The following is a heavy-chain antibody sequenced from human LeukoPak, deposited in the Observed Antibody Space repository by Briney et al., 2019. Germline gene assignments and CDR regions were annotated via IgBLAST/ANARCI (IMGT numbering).Heavy chain of an antibody. CDR3: ANSRTGYLH. Sequence: GGSLRLSCAASGFNFEDYTMHWVRRVPGKAPEWVCLISWDGEGTYADSVKGRFTISRDNSKNSLFLQMNSLKIEDSALYYCANSRTGYLHWGQGTLVTVSS. V-gene: IGHV3-43*01. CDR2: ISWDGEGT. J-gene: IGHJ4*02. CDR1: GFNFEDYT. D-gene: IGHD2-8*02.